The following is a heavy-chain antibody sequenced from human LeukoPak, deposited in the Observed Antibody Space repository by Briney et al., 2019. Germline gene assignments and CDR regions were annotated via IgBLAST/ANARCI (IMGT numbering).Heavy chain of an antibody. Sequence: QAGGSLRLSCAASGFTVSSTFAMIWVRQPPGKGLEWVSSIFPSGGEIHYADSVRGRFTISRDNSKSTLSLQMNSLRAEDTAIYYCATYRQVLLPFESWGQGTLVTVSS. V-gene: IGHV3-23*01. CDR2: IFPSGGEI. CDR3: ATYRQVLLPFES. D-gene: IGHD2-8*02. J-gene: IGHJ4*02. CDR1: GFTVSSTFA.